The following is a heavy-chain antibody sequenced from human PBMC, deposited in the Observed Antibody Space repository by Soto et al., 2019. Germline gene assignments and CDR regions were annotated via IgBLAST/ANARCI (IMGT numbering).Heavy chain of an antibody. D-gene: IGHD5-18*01. V-gene: IGHV1-69*13. Sequence: GASVKVSCKASGGTFSSYAISWVRQAPGQGLEWMGGIIPILGTANYAQKFQGRVTITADESTSTAYMELSSLRSEDTAVYYCASVFAMVDQHYCCMDVSGQGTMVT. CDR3: ASVFAMVDQHYCCMDV. J-gene: IGHJ6*02. CDR1: GGTFSSYA. CDR2: IIPILGTA.